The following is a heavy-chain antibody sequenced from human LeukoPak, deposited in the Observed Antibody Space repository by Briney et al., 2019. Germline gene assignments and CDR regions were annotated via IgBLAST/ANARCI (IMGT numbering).Heavy chain of an antibody. CDR1: GFTFSHYS. Sequence: GGSLRLSCAGSGFTFSHYSMNWVRQAPGKGLEWVSAISGSGGSTYYADSVKGRFTISRDNSKNTLYLQMNSLRAEDTAVYYCATSTVTTPSYYYYGMDVWGQGTTVTVSS. J-gene: IGHJ6*02. V-gene: IGHV3-23*01. CDR2: ISGSGGST. CDR3: ATSTVTTPSYYYYGMDV. D-gene: IGHD4-17*01.